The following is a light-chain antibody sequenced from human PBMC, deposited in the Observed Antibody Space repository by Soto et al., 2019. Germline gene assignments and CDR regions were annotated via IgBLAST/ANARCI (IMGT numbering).Light chain of an antibody. CDR2: DVS. J-gene: IGLJ1*01. CDR1: SSDVGGYNY. V-gene: IGLV2-11*01. Sequence: QSALTQPRSVSGSPGQSVTISCTGNSSDVGGYNYVSWYQQQPGKAPKLMIYDVSKRPSGVPDRFSGSKSGNTASLTISGLQAEDEADYYCCSYAGSYTHYVFGTGTKVTVL. CDR3: CSYAGSYTHYV.